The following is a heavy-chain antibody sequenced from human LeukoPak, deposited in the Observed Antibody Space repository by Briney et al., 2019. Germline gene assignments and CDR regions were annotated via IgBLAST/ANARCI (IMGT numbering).Heavy chain of an antibody. CDR3: ARGDSSGSIFDY. V-gene: IGHV3-7*01. CDR2: IKEDGSEK. CDR1: EFTFSRYW. Sequence: GGSLRLSCAAAEFTFSRYWMTWVRQAPGKGLEWVANIKEDGSEKYYVDSVKGRFTISRDNAKNSLFLQMNSPRAEDMAVYYCARGDSSGSIFDYWGQGTPVTVSS. D-gene: IGHD3-22*01. J-gene: IGHJ4*02.